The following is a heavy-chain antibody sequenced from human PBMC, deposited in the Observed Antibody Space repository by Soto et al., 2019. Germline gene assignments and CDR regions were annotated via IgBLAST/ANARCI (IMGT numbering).Heavy chain of an antibody. CDR1: GFTFSSYA. D-gene: IGHD3-3*01. CDR2: ISGSGGST. CDR3: ANAQNLTIFGVVTHFFDY. V-gene: IGHV3-23*01. J-gene: IGHJ4*02. Sequence: GGSLRLSCAASGFTFSSYAMSWVRQAPGKGLEWVSAISGSGGSTYYADSVKGRFTISRDNSKNTLYLQMNSLRAEDTAVYYCANAQNLTIFGVVTHFFDYWGQGTLVTVSS.